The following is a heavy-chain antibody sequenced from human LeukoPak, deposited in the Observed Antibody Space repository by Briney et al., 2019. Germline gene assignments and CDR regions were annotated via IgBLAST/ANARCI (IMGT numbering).Heavy chain of an antibody. Sequence: PGGSLRLSCAASGFTFSSYAMHWVRQAPGKGLEYVSAISSNGGSTYYANSVKGRFTISRDNSKNTLYLQMGSLRAEDMAVYYCATGLVIGPFDYWGQGTLVTVSS. J-gene: IGHJ4*02. CDR3: ATGLVIGPFDY. D-gene: IGHD2-21*01. CDR2: ISSNGGST. CDR1: GFTFSSYA. V-gene: IGHV3-64*01.